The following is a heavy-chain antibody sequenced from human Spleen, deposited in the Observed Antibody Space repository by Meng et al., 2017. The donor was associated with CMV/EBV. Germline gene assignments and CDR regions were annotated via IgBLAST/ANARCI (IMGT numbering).Heavy chain of an antibody. V-gene: IGHV3-30*02. J-gene: IGHJ6*02. CDR2: IRYDGSNK. Sequence: GESLKISCAASGFTFSSHGMHWVRQEAGKGLEWVAFIRYDGSNKYYADSVKGRFTISRDNSKNTLYLQMNSLRAEDTAVYYCAKDKANYYYYYGMDVWGQGTTVTVSS. CDR1: GFTFSSHG. CDR3: AKDKANYYYYYGMDV.